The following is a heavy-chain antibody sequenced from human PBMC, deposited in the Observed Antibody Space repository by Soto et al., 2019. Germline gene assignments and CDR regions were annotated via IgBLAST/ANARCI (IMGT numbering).Heavy chain of an antibody. CDR2: MNPNSGNT. CDR1: GYTFTSYD. V-gene: IGHV1-8*01. D-gene: IGHD6-13*01. Sequence: GESLKISCKASGYTFTSYDINWVRQATGQGLEWMGWMNPNSGNTGYAQKFQGRVTMTRNTSISTAYMELSSLRSEDTAVYYCARAGRNRGFQQLVPGEDAFDIWGQGTMVTVSS. J-gene: IGHJ3*02. CDR3: ARAGRNRGFQQLVPGEDAFDI.